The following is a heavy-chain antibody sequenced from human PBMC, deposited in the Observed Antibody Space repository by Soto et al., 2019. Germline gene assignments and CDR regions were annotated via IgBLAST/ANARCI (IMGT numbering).Heavy chain of an antibody. CDR1: GDSLRGFY. J-gene: IGHJ4*02. Sequence: PSETLSLTCTVSGDSLRGFYWSWIRQPPGKGLEWVGYVYYSGSTSYHPSLKSRVTISVDTSKNQFSLKLISVTAADTAVYFCARGSGPFDYWGQGTLVTVSS. CDR3: ARGSGPFDY. CDR2: VYYSGST. V-gene: IGHV4-59*01.